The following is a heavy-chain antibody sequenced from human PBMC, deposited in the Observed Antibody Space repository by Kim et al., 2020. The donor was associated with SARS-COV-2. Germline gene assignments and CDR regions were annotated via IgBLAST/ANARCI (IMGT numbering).Heavy chain of an antibody. V-gene: IGHV1-24*01. J-gene: IGHJ5*02. CDR1: GYTLTELS. CDR3: ATAAITIVRGIIIMEWGFYP. D-gene: IGHD3-10*01. Sequence: ASVKVSCKVFGYTLTELSMHWVRQAPGKGLEWMGGFDPEDGEIIYAQKFQGRVTMTEDTSTDTAYMELSSLRSEDTAVYYCATAAITIVRGIIIMEWGFYPWGQGTLVTVSS. CDR2: FDPEDGEI.